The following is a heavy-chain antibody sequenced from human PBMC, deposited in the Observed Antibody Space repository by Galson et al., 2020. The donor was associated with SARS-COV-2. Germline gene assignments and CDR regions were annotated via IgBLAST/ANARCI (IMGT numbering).Heavy chain of an antibody. CDR1: GFTFSSYG. Sequence: GESLKISCAASGFTFSSYGMHWVRQAPGKGLEWVAVIWYDGSNQYYADSVKGRFTISRDNSKSTLYLQMNSLRAEDTAVYYCAREQGPGPEAFDVWGQGTMVTVSS. J-gene: IGHJ3*01. V-gene: IGHV3-33*01. CDR3: AREQGPGPEAFDV. CDR2: IWYDGSNQ.